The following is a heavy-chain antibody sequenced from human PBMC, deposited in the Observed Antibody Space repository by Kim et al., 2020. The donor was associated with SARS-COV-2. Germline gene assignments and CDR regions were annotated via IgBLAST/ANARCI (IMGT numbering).Heavy chain of an antibody. V-gene: IGHV3-23*01. J-gene: IGHJ6*02. D-gene: IGHD4-17*01. Sequence: VKGRYTTSRDNSKNTLYLQMNSLRAEDTAVYYCAKDQYGDYSYYYDGMDVWGQGTTVTVSS. CDR3: AKDQYGDYSYYYDGMDV.